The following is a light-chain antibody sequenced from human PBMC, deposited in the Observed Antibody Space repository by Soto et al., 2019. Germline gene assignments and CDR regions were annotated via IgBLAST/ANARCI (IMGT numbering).Light chain of an antibody. V-gene: IGKV3-15*01. J-gene: IGKJ1*01. CDR2: GAS. CDR1: QSVSSN. CDR3: QQYGSSPTWT. Sequence: EIVMTQSPATLSVSPGERATLSCRASQSVSSNLAWYQQRPGQAPRLLIYGASTRATGIPARFSGSGSGTEFTLTINRLEPEDFAVYYCQQYGSSPTWTFGQGTKV.